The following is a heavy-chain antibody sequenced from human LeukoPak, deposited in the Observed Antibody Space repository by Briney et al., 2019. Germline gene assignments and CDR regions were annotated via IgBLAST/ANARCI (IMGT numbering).Heavy chain of an antibody. CDR3: ARVGCSSTSCYPTFDP. Sequence: SVKVSCKASGGTLSSYAISWVRQAPGQGLEWMGGIIPIFGTANYAQKFQGRVTITTDESTSTAYMELSSLRSEDTAVYYCARVGCSSTSCYPTFDPWGQGTLVTVSS. CDR1: GGTLSSYA. CDR2: IIPIFGTA. D-gene: IGHD2-2*01. J-gene: IGHJ5*02. V-gene: IGHV1-69*05.